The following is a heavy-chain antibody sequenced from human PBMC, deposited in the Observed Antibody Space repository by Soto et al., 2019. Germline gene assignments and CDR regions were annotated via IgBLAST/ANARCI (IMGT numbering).Heavy chain of an antibody. J-gene: IGHJ5*02. D-gene: IGHD1-26*01. V-gene: IGHV1-69*13. CDR1: GGTFSSYA. CDR2: IIPIFGTA. CDR3: ARDTTRPHWFDP. Sequence: SVKVSCKASGGTFSSYAISWVRQAPGQGLEWMGGIIPIFGTANYAQKFQGRVTITADESTSTAYMELSSLRSEDTAVYYCARDTTRPHWFDPWGQGTLVTVSS.